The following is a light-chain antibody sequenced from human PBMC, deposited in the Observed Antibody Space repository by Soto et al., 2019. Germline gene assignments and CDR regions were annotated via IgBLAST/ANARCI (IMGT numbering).Light chain of an antibody. CDR3: SSYTSTSTRV. V-gene: IGLV2-14*01. CDR2: EAS. Sequence: QSALTQPAFVSGSPGQSITISCTGTSSDVGGYNYVSWYQHPPGKAPKLMISEASNRPSGVSNRFSGSKSGNTASLTISGLQAEDEADYYCSSYTSTSTRVFGTGTKVTV. J-gene: IGLJ1*01. CDR1: SSDVGGYNY.